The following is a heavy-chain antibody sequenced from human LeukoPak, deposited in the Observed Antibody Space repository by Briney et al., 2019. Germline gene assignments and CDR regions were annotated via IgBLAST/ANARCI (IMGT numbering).Heavy chain of an antibody. Sequence: GGSLRLSCAASGFTFSSYEMNWVRQAPGKGLEWVSYISSSGSTIYYADSVKGRFTISRDNARNSLYLQMNSLRAEGTAVYYCARLYSGYDRSSYYFDYWGQGTLVTVSS. CDR2: ISSSGSTI. D-gene: IGHD5-12*01. J-gene: IGHJ4*02. CDR1: GFTFSSYE. CDR3: ARLYSGYDRSSYYFDY. V-gene: IGHV3-48*03.